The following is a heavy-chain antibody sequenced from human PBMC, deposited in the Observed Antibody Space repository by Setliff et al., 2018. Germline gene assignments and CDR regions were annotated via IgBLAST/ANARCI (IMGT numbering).Heavy chain of an antibody. CDR3: ARGDYYDSSAYSPDTFDI. D-gene: IGHD3-22*01. V-gene: IGHV4-34*01. J-gene: IGHJ3*02. CDR2: INHNGSA. CDR1: GGSFSGHH. Sequence: SETLSLTCAVYGGSFSGHHWCWIRQPPWKGLEWIGEINHNGSAYYNPSLKSRVTISLDTSKNQFSLKLSSVTAADTAVYYCARGDYYDSSAYSPDTFDIWGQGTMVTVSS.